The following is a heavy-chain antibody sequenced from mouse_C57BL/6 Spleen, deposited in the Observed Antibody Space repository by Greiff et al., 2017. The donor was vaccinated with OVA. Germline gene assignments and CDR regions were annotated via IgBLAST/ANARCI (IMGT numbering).Heavy chain of an antibody. CDR3: ARHQTLYYDYDGFDY. D-gene: IGHD2-4*01. V-gene: IGHV5-9*01. CDR2: ISGGGGIT. Sequence: EVKLMESGGGLVKPGGSLKLSCAASGFTFSSYTMSWVRQTPEKRLEWVATISGGGGITYYPDSVKGRFTISRDNAKNTLYLQMSSLRSEDTALYYCARHQTLYYDYDGFDYWGQGTTLTVSS. J-gene: IGHJ2*01. CDR1: GFTFSSYT.